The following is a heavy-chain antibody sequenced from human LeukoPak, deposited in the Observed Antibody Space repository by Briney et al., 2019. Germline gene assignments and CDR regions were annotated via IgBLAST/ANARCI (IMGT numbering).Heavy chain of an antibody. D-gene: IGHD3-10*01. CDR3: AKHRMVRGVITDYYFDY. Sequence: GGSLRLSCAASGFTFSNAWMSWVRQAPGKGLEWVGRIKSKTDGGTTDYAAPVKGRFTISRDDSKNTLYLQMNSLKTEDTAVYYCAKHRMVRGVITDYYFDYWGQGTLVTVSS. J-gene: IGHJ4*02. V-gene: IGHV3-15*01. CDR2: IKSKTDGGTT. CDR1: GFTFSNAW.